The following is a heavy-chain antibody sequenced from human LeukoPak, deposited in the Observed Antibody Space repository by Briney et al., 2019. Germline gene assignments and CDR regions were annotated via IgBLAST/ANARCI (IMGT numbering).Heavy chain of an antibody. D-gene: IGHD6-13*01. CDR3: ATTSIAAAAPVAFDI. CDR1: GYTFTGYY. J-gene: IGHJ3*02. CDR2: INPNSGGT. Sequence: ASVKVSCKASGYTFTGYYMHWVRQAPGQGLEWMGWINPNSGGTNYAQKFQGRVTMTRDTSISTAYLQWSSLKASDTAMYYCATTSIAAAAPVAFDIWGQGTMVTVSS. V-gene: IGHV1-2*02.